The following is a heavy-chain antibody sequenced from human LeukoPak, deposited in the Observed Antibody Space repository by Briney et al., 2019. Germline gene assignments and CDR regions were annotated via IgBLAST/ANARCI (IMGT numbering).Heavy chain of an antibody. D-gene: IGHD3-9*01. CDR2: IYPGDSKS. J-gene: IGHJ4*02. Sequence: GESLKISCKGSGYTFTSYWIGWVRQMPGKGLEWMGIIYPGDSKSKYNPSLQGQVTVSADKSISTAYLQWGSLKASDTAMYYCAVRQYDILTGYFGGVDYWGQGTLVTVSS. CDR3: AVRQYDILTGYFGGVDY. V-gene: IGHV5-51*01. CDR1: GYTFTSYW.